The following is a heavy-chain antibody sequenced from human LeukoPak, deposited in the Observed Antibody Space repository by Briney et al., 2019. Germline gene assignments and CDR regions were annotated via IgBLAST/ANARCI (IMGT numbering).Heavy chain of an antibody. J-gene: IGHJ4*02. D-gene: IGHD2-2*01. CDR3: AKGGDIVVVPAARDFDY. CDR2: ISGSGGST. CDR1: GFTFSSYA. Sequence: GGSLRLSCAASGFTFSSYAMSWVRQAPGKGLEWVSAISGSGGSTYYADSVKGRFTISRDNSKNTLYLQMNSLRAEVTAVYYCAKGGDIVVVPAARDFDYWGQGTVVTVSS. V-gene: IGHV3-23*01.